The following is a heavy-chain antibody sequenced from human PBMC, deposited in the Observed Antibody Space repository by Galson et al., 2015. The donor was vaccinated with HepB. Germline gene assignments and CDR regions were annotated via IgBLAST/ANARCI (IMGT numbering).Heavy chain of an antibody. CDR3: ARGSFEIVRGIRQIWFES. V-gene: IGHV1-8*01. CDR2: MNPTSGNT. J-gene: IGHJ5*01. CDR1: GYGFASYD. Sequence: SVKVSCKASGYGFASYDINWVRQATGQGLEWMGWMNPTSGNTAYAQKFQGRVTMTRNTSITTAYMELTGLTSEDRAVHYCARGSFEIVRGIRQIWFESWGQGSLVTVAS. D-gene: IGHD3-10*01.